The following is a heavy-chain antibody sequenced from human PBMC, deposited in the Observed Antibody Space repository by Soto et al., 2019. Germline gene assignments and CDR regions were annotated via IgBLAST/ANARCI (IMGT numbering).Heavy chain of an antibody. CDR1: GFIFTNYA. V-gene: IGHV3-23*01. D-gene: IGHD1-26*01. Sequence: PGGSLRLSCAASGFIFTNYAMTWVRQAPGKGLEWVSSISAGSSGTYYADSVKGRFTISRDNSKNTLYLQMNSLSTEDTAVYYCARDSATYYYWGQGTLVTVS. CDR3: ARDSATYYY. J-gene: IGHJ4*02. CDR2: ISAGSSGT.